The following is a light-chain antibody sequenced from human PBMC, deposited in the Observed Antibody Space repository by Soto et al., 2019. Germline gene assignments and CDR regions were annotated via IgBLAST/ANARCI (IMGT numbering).Light chain of an antibody. CDR3: QVWDIMTDNHV. V-gene: IGLV3-21*04. CDR1: NIGNKR. Sequence: SYELTQSPSVSVAPEKTATITCGGNNIGNKRVHWYRQKPGQAPVLLISYDSDRPSGIPERFSGSNSGNTATLTISRVEAGAEADYYCQVWDIMTDNHVFGSGTKVTVL. CDR2: YDS. J-gene: IGLJ1*01.